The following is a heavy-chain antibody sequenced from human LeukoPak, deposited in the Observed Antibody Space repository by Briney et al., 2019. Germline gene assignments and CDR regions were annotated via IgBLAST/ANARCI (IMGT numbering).Heavy chain of an antibody. D-gene: IGHD2-2*02. CDR3: AREMGGIVVVPAAITDY. CDR1: GYTFTGYY. V-gene: IGHV1-2*02. Sequence: GASVEVSCKASGYTFTGYYMHWVRQAPGQGLEWMGWINPNSGGTNYAQKFQGRVTMTRDTSISTAYMELSRLRSDDTAVYYCAREMGGIVVVPAAITDYWGQGTLVTISS. J-gene: IGHJ4*02. CDR2: INPNSGGT.